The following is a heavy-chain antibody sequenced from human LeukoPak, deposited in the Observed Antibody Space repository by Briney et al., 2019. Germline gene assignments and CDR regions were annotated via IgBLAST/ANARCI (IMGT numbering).Heavy chain of an antibody. V-gene: IGHV3-48*03. CDR3: ARGRVYGDYVRDFDY. CDR2: ISSSGRTI. J-gene: IGHJ4*02. D-gene: IGHD4-17*01. Sequence: QPGGSLRLSCAASGFTFSDYEVNWVRQAPGKGLEWVSYISSSGRTIYYTDSVKGRFTISRDNAKNSLYLQMNSLRAEDTAVYYCARGRVYGDYVRDFDYWGQGTLVTVSP. CDR1: GFTFSDYE.